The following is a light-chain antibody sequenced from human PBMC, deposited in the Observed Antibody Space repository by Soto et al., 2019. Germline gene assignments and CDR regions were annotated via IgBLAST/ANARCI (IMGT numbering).Light chain of an antibody. J-gene: IGKJ2*01. CDR3: QQYYSYPPIT. V-gene: IGKV1-8*01. Sequence: AIRMTQSPSSFSASTGDRVTITCRASQGISSYLAWYQQKPGKAPKLLIYAASTLQSGVPSRFSGSGSGTDFTLTISSLQSEDFATYYCQQYYSYPPITFGQGTKLEIK. CDR2: AAS. CDR1: QGISSY.